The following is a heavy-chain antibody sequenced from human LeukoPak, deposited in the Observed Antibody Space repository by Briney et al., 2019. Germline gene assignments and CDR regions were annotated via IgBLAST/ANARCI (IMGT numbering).Heavy chain of an antibody. V-gene: IGHV3-21*01. J-gene: IGHJ4*02. CDR2: ISSSSSYI. Sequence: GGSLRLSCAASGFTFSSYSMNWVRQAPGKGLEWVSSISSSSSYIYYADSVKGRFTISRDNAKNSLYLQMNSLRAEDTAVYYCARDDRSYDILTGYYKPVYYFDYWGQGTLVTASS. CDR3: ARDDRSYDILTGYYKPVYYFDY. D-gene: IGHD3-9*01. CDR1: GFTFSSYS.